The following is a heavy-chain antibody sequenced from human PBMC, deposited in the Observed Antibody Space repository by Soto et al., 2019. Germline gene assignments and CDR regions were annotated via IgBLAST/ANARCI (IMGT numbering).Heavy chain of an antibody. CDR1: GYTFTSYG. J-gene: IGHJ3*02. CDR3: AADTRTNYDILTGYYQNAFDI. D-gene: IGHD3-9*01. V-gene: IGHV1-18*01. CDR2: ISAYNGST. Sequence: GASVKVSCKASGYTFTSYGISWVRQAPGQGLEWMGWISAYNGSTNYAQKLQGRVTMTTDTSTSTAYMELRSLRSDDTAVYYFAADTRTNYDILTGYYQNAFDIWGQGTMVTVSS.